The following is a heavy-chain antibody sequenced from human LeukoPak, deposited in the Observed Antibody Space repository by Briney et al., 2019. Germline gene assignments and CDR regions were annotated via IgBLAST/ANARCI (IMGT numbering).Heavy chain of an antibody. V-gene: IGHV1-69*04. D-gene: IGHD2-21*02. CDR2: IIPTFGIA. CDR1: GGTFSSYA. J-gene: IGHJ4*02. Sequence: ASVKVSCKASGGTFSSYAISWVRQAPGQGLEWMGRIIPTFGIANYAQKFQGRVTITADKSTSTAYMELSSLRSEDTAVHYCAREGVVTADGCYFDYWGQGTLVTVSS. CDR3: AREGVVTADGCYFDY.